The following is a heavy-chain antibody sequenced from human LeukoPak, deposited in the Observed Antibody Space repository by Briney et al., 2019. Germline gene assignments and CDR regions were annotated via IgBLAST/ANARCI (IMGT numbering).Heavy chain of an antibody. CDR3: ARGLDSSGYLGFDY. V-gene: IGHV1-8*01. CDR1: GYTFTSYD. CDR2: MNPNSGNT. J-gene: IGHJ4*02. Sequence: VASVKVSCKASGYTFTSYDINWVRQATGQGLEWMGWMNPNSGNTGYAQKFQGRVTMTRNTSISTAYVELSSLRSEDTAVYYCARGLDSSGYLGFDYWGQGTLVTVSS. D-gene: IGHD3-22*01.